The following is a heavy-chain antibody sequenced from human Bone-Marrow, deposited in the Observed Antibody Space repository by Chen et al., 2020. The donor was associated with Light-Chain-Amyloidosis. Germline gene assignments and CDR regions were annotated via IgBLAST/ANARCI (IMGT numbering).Heavy chain of an antibody. CDR1: GLPFSSYA. V-gene: IGHV3-30*01. D-gene: IGHD6-13*01. CDR2: ISYDGSNK. Sequence: QVQLVESGGGVVQPGRSLRLSCAASGLPFSSYAMHWVRQAPGKGLEWVAVISYDGSNKYYADSVKGRFTISRDNSKNTLYLQMNSLRAEDTAVYYCARGGQIADYGMDVWGQGTTVTVSS. CDR3: ARGGQIADYGMDV. J-gene: IGHJ6*02.